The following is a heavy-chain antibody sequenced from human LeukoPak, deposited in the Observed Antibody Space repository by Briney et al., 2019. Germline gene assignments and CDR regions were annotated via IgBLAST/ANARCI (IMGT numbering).Heavy chain of an antibody. CDR3: ASGEPIAAAGTDGFDI. J-gene: IGHJ3*02. Sequence: SETLSLTCAVYGGSFSGYYWGWIRQPPGKGLEWIGSVYYSGSTYYNPSLKSRVTISVDTSKNQFPLKLSCVTAADTAVYYCASGEPIAAAGTDGFDIWGQGTMVTVSS. D-gene: IGHD6-13*01. V-gene: IGHV4-34*01. CDR1: GGSFSGYY. CDR2: VYYSGST.